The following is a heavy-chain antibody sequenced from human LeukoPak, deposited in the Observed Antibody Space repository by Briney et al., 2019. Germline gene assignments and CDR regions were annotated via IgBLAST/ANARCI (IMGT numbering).Heavy chain of an antibody. CDR1: GGSISSYY. CDR3: TQYSSSASLLL. V-gene: IGHV4-4*07. CDR2: IYTSGRT. J-gene: IGHJ4*02. Sequence: SETLSLTCTVSGGSISSYYWSWIRQPAGKGLEWIGRIYTSGRTNYNRSLKSRVTMSVDTSKNQFSLKRSSVTAADTAVYYCTQYSSSASLLLWGQGTLVTVSS. D-gene: IGHD6-13*01.